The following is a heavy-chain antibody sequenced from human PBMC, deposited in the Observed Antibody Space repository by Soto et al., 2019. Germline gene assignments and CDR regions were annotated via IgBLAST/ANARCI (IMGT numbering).Heavy chain of an antibody. CDR2: IYYSGST. Sequence: SETLALTCTVSGGSIGSYYWSWIRQPPGKGLEWIGYIYYSGSTNYNPSLKSRVTISVDTSKNQFSLKLSSVTAADTAVYYCARRGMGDYYCGMDVWGQGTTVTVS. V-gene: IGHV4-59*08. CDR3: ARRGMGDYYCGMDV. D-gene: IGHD1-26*01. CDR1: GGSIGSYY. J-gene: IGHJ6*02.